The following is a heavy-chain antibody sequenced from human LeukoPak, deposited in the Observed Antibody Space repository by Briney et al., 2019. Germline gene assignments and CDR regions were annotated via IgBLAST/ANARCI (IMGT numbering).Heavy chain of an antibody. Sequence: SETLSLTCTVSGGSISSYCWSWIRQPPGKGLEWIGYIYYSGSTNYNPSLKSRVTISVDTSKNQFSLKLSSVTAADTAVYYCARRVVPAAKNWYFDLWGRGTLVTVSS. CDR3: ARRVVPAAKNWYFDL. J-gene: IGHJ2*01. D-gene: IGHD2-2*01. CDR2: IYYSGST. V-gene: IGHV4-59*01. CDR1: GGSISSYC.